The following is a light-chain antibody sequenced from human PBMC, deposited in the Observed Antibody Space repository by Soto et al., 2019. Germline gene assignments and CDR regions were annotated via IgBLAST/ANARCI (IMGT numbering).Light chain of an antibody. CDR1: QGIRND. CDR2: VAS. J-gene: IGKJ1*01. CDR3: LQHYNYPWT. Sequence: AIQMTQSPPFLSASVGDSLIITCRASQGIRNDLDWYQQKPGKAPKLLIYVASNLQSGVPSRFSGSGSDTEFTLTITSLQPEDLATYYCLQHYNYPWTFGQGTQVEI. V-gene: IGKV1-6*01.